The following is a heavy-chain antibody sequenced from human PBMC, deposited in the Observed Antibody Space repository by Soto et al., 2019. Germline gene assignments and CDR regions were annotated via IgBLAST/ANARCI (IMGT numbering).Heavy chain of an antibody. CDR1: GFSLTSNEMR. CDR2: IDWDGEK. D-gene: IGHD5-12*01. Sequence: GPTLVNPTQTLTLTCPFSGFSLTSNEMRVTWIRQPPGKALEWLARIDWDGEKFYSSSLRTRLTISKDSSKNKVALTMTNMDSVDTATYYCARSTNTGTDYWGQGTLLTVST. J-gene: IGHJ4*02. V-gene: IGHV2-70*04. CDR3: ARSTNTGTDY.